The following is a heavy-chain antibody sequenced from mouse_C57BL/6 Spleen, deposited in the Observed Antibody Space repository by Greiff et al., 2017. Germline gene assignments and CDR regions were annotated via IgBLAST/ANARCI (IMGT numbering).Heavy chain of an antibody. CDR3: ARRGDWDYYGSSYDYYAMDY. Sequence: QVQLQQPGAELVKPGASVKMSCKASGYTFTSYWITWVKQRPGKGLEWIGDIYPGSGSTNYNEKFKSKATLTVDTSSSTAYMQLSSLTSEDSAVYYCARRGDWDYYGSSYDYYAMDYWGQGTSVTVSS. D-gene: IGHD1-1*01. J-gene: IGHJ4*01. CDR2: IYPGSGST. CDR1: GYTFTSYW. V-gene: IGHV1-55*01.